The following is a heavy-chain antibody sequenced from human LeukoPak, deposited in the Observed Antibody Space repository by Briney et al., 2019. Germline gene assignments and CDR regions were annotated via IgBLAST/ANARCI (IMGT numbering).Heavy chain of an antibody. CDR2: IIHSGST. V-gene: IGHV4-34*01. Sequence: SETLSLTCAVYGGSFSGYYWSWIRQPPGKGLEWIGEIIHSGSTNYNPSLKSRVTISVDTSKNQFSLKLSSVTAADTAVYYCARGGGAAKYNWFDPWGQGTLVTVSS. CDR1: GGSFSGYY. CDR3: ARGGGAAKYNWFDP. J-gene: IGHJ5*02. D-gene: IGHD4/OR15-4a*01.